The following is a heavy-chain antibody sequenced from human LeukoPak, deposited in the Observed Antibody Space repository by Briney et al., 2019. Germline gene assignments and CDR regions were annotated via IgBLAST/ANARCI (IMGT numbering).Heavy chain of an antibody. V-gene: IGHV1-8*01. Sequence: GASVKVSCKASGYTFTSYDINWVRQATGQGLEWMGWMNPNSGNTGYAQKFQGRVTMTRNTSISTAYMELSSLRSEDTAVYYCARDPISVRSDGSSSWYRGGYRGQGTLVTVSS. D-gene: IGHD6-13*01. CDR1: GYTFTSYD. J-gene: IGHJ4*02. CDR3: ARDPISVRSDGSSSWYRGGY. CDR2: MNPNSGNT.